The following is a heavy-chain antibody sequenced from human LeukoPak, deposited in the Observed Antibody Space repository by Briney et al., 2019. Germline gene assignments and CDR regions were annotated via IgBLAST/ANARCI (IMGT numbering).Heavy chain of an antibody. Sequence: PGGSLRLSCAASGFTFSDYAMSWVRQAPGEGLEWVSSISDNAGAIHYADSVKGRFTISRDNSKNTLYLQMNSLRAEDTPVYDCAKVTLSNRWDMHLHHSGQGTLVTVSS. D-gene: IGHD4-23*01. V-gene: IGHV3-23*01. CDR2: ISDNAGAI. J-gene: IGHJ1*01. CDR1: GFTFSDYA. CDR3: AKVTLSNRWDMHLHH.